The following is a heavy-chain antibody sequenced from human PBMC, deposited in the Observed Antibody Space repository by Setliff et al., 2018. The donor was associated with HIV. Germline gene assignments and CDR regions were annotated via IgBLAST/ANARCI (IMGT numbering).Heavy chain of an antibody. CDR1: GFTFDDYT. D-gene: IGHD3-10*01. CDR2: ISWDGSRT. J-gene: IGHJ4*02. Sequence: GGSLRLSCAASGFTFDDYTMHWVRQAPGKGPEWVSLISWDGSRTFYAESVRGRFTTSRDNSKNFLYLEMNSLRDDDTALYFCAKSTGSVLGTYYFDNWGQGTLVTVSS. V-gene: IGHV3-43D*04. CDR3: AKSTGSVLGTYYFDN.